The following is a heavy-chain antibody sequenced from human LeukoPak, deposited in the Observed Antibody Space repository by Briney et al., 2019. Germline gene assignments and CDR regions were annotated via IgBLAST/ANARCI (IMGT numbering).Heavy chain of an antibody. CDR2: IYYSGST. CDR3: ARDLRYCTNGVCSTGYFDY. J-gene: IGHJ4*02. V-gene: IGHV4-31*03. D-gene: IGHD2-8*01. Sequence: SQTLSLTCTVSGGSISSGGYYWSWIRQHPGKGLEWIGYIYYSGSTHYNPSLKSRVTISVDTSKNQFSLKLSSVTAADTAVHYCARDLRYCTNGVCSTGYFDYWGQGTLVTVSS. CDR1: GGSISSGGYY.